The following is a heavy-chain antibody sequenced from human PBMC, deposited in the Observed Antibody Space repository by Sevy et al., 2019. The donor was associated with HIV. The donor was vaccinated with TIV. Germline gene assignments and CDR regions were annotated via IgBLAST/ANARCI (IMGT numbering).Heavy chain of an antibody. CDR1: GFTFHDCA. CDR2: ISWYGDTI. V-gene: IGHV3-9*01. CDR3: AKGPHLSTDYLDS. D-gene: IGHD4-17*01. J-gene: IGHJ4*02. Sequence: GGSLRLSCAASGFTFHDCAMHWVRQAPGKGLEWVSSISWYGDTIHYADSVKGRFTISRDNAKTSLYLQMTSLRTEDTALYYCAKGPHLSTDYLDSWGQGTPVTVSS.